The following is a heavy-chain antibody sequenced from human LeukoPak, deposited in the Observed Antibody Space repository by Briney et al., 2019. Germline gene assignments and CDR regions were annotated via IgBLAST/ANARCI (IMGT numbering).Heavy chain of an antibody. V-gene: IGHV1-69*13. CDR1: GGTFSSYA. J-gene: IGHJ3*02. CDR3: ARVGGSSWADNDAFDI. Sequence: GASVKVSCKASGGTFSSYAISWVRQAPGQGLEWMGGIIPIFGTANYAQKFQGRVTITADESTSTAYMELSSLRSEDTAVYYCARVGGSSWADNDAFDIWSQGTMVTVSS. CDR2: IIPIFGTA. D-gene: IGHD6-13*01.